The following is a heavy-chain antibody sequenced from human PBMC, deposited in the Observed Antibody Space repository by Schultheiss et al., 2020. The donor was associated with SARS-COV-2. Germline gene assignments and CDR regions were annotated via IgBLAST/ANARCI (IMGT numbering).Heavy chain of an antibody. V-gene: IGHV2-70*11. Sequence: SGPTLVKPTETLTLTCTVSGFSLSNARMGVSWIRQPPGKALEWLARIDWDDDKYYSTSLKTRLTISKDTSKNQVVLTMTNMDPVDTATYYCARTSMVRGKAFDYWGQGTLVTVSS. D-gene: IGHD3-10*01. CDR3: ARTSMVRGKAFDY. J-gene: IGHJ4*02. CDR2: IDWDDDK. CDR1: GFSLSNARMG.